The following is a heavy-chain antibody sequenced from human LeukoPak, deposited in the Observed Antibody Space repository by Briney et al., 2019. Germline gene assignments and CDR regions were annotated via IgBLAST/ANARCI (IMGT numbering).Heavy chain of an antibody. V-gene: IGHV4-34*01. Sequence: PSETLSLTCAVYGGSFSGYYWSWIRQPPGKGLEWIGEINHSGSTNYNPSLKSRVTISVDTSKNQFSLKLSSVTAADTAVYYCARAGSSCVSLCMDVWGKGTTVTVSS. CDR3: ARAGSSCVSLCMDV. CDR1: GGSFSGYY. J-gene: IGHJ6*03. D-gene: IGHD6-6*01. CDR2: INHSGST.